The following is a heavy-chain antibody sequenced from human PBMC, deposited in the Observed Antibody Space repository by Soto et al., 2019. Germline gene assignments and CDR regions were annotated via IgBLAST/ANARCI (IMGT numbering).Heavy chain of an antibody. Sequence: QVQLVESGGGVVRPGRSLRLSCAASGFTFSSYGMHWVRQAPAKGLEWVAVIWNDGSNKYYADSVKGRLTISRDNSKNTLYLQMNSLRAEDTAVYYCARWGIAAGDYWGQRTLVTVSS. CDR2: IWNDGSNK. D-gene: IGHD6-13*01. J-gene: IGHJ4*02. CDR1: GFTFSSYG. V-gene: IGHV3-33*01. CDR3: ARWGIAAGDY.